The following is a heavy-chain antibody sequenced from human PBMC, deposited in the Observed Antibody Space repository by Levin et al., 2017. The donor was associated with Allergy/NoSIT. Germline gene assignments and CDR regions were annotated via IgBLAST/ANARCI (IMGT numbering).Heavy chain of an antibody. Sequence: ASVKVSCAASGFTFSSYWMSWVRQAPGKGLEWVANIKQDGNEKYYVDSVKGRFTISRDNAKNSLYLQMNSLRAEDTAVYYCAGGAVGSSWWEYYFDYWGPGTLVTVSS. CDR1: GFTFSSYW. CDR2: IKQDGNEK. CDR3: AGGAVGSSWWEYYFDY. V-gene: IGHV3-7*04. D-gene: IGHD6-13*01. J-gene: IGHJ4*02.